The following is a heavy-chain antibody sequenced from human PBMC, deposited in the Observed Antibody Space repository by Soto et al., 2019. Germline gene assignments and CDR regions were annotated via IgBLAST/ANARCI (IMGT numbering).Heavy chain of an antibody. CDR1: GLTFSNYA. CDR2: ISGSGGTT. J-gene: IGHJ4*02. V-gene: IGHV3-23*01. D-gene: IGHD2-21*01. Sequence: EVQLLESGGGLVQPGGSLRLSCAASGLTFSNYARTWVRQAPGKGLEWVSAISGSGGTTYYADSVKGRFTISRDNSKNTLYLQMNSLRAEDTAIYYCAKDREGTIADYFDHWGQGTLVTVSS. CDR3: AKDREGTIADYFDH.